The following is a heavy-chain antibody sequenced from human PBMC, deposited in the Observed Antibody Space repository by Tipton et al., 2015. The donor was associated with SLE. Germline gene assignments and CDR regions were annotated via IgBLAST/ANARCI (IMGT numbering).Heavy chain of an antibody. CDR3: ARDPLRDYGSQTPPES. D-gene: IGHD4-17*01. CDR1: GDSISSGSYY. CDR2: IYYSDNSVCSGNT. V-gene: IGHV4-39*07. Sequence: TLSLTCTVSGDSISSGSYYWGWIRQPPGKGLEWIGKIYYSDNSVCSGNTYYNPSLKSRVRIFLDASKNQFSLSLESVTAADTAVYYCARDPLRDYGSQTPPESWGQGALVTVSS. J-gene: IGHJ5*02.